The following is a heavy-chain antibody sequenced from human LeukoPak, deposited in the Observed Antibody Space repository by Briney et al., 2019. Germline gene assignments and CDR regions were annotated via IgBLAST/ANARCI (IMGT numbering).Heavy chain of an antibody. CDR2: ISWNSGSI. CDR1: GFTFDDYV. Sequence: GRSLRLSCAASGFTFDDYVMHWVRQAPGKGLGWVSGISWNSGSIGYADSVKGRFTISRDNAKNSLYLQMNSLRAEDTALYYCTKDIWELPAGYFDYWGQGTLVTVSS. D-gene: IGHD1-26*01. CDR3: TKDIWELPAGYFDY. J-gene: IGHJ4*02. V-gene: IGHV3-9*01.